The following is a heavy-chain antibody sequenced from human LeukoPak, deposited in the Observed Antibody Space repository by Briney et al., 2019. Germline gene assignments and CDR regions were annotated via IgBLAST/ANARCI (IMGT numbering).Heavy chain of an antibody. CDR3: ARGGTRRLFDY. Sequence: SETLSLTCTVSGGSISSYYWIWIRQPPREGLEWIGYIYDSGRTNYNPSLKSRVTISVDTSKNQFSLKLSSVTAADTAVYYCARGGTRRLFDYWGQGTLVTVSS. V-gene: IGHV4-59*01. J-gene: IGHJ4*02. CDR1: GGSISSYY. CDR2: IYDSGRT. D-gene: IGHD2-8*01.